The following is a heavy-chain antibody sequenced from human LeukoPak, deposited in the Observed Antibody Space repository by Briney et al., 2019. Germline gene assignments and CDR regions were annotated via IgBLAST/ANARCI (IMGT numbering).Heavy chain of an antibody. Sequence: ASVTVSFTSSAYSFTIYNIHWVRQATGQGLEWMGWMNPNSGNTAYAQKFQGRITMTRNTSINTAYMELSRLRSDDTALFYFARDHYATSNVSWGQGALVTVSS. D-gene: IGHD4-17*01. CDR3: ARDHYATSNVS. CDR1: AYSFTIYN. J-gene: IGHJ5*02. CDR2: MNPNSGNT. V-gene: IGHV1-8*01.